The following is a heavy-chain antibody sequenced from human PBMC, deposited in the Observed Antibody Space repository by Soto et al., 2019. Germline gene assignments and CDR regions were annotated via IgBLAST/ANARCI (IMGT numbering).Heavy chain of an antibody. CDR2: INHSGST. CDR1: GGSFSGYY. V-gene: IGHV4-34*01. D-gene: IGHD4-17*01. J-gene: IGHJ4*02. Sequence: QVQLQQWGAGLLKPSETLSLTCAVYGGSFSGYYWSWIRQPPGKGLEWIGEINHSGSTNYNPSLKSRVTISVDTSKNQFSLKLSSVTAADTAVYYCARGSSTQKLTTVTPRHFDYWGQGTLVTVSS. CDR3: ARGSSTQKLTTVTPRHFDY.